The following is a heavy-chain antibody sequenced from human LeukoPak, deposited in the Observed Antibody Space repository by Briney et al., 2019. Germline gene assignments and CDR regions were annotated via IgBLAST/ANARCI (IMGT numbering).Heavy chain of an antibody. CDR2: ISGSGGST. CDR1: GFTFSSYA. D-gene: IGHD1-26*01. J-gene: IGHJ4*02. CDR3: AKGGKWDVTPFDY. Sequence: GGSLRLSCAASGFTFSSYAMSWVRQAPGKGLEWVSAISGSGGSTYYADSVKGRFTISRDNSKDTLYLQVNSLRAEDTAVYYCAKGGKWDVTPFDYWGQGTLVTVSS. V-gene: IGHV3-23*01.